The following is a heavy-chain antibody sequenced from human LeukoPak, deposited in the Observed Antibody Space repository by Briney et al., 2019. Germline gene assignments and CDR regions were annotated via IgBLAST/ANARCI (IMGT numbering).Heavy chain of an antibody. CDR2: INSNGET. CDR1: TGSIRGDGYY. Sequence: SETLSLTCTVSTGSIRGDGYYWSWIRQHPGKGLEWLGHINSNGETHCNPSLKSRLTISVDTSKSQFSLELGSATAADTAVYYCARADLAGYQEDFDFWGQGALVTVSS. D-gene: IGHD3-9*01. V-gene: IGHV4-31*03. CDR3: ARADLAGYQEDFDF. J-gene: IGHJ4*02.